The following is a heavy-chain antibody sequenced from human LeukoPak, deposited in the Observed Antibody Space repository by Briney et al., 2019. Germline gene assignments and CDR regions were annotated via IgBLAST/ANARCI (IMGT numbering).Heavy chain of an antibody. J-gene: IGHJ4*02. CDR3: VRGAEASNYYGSGSLNY. D-gene: IGHD3-10*01. Sequence: GGSLRLSCAASGFDFSTYEMNWVRQAPGKGLEWVSYISTSGGAIYYTDSVKGRFTISRDNAKNSVYLQMNSLRADDTAVYYCVRGAEASNYYGSGSLNYWGQGTLVTVSS. CDR1: GFDFSTYE. CDR2: ISTSGGAI. V-gene: IGHV3-48*03.